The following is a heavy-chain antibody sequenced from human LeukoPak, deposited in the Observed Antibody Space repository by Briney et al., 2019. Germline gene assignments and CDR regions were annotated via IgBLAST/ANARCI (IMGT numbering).Heavy chain of an antibody. CDR1: GFTFTSYG. J-gene: IGHJ4*02. CDR3: ARDLSPVVRASPMGY. V-gene: IGHV3-30*03. CDR2: ITYDGYYK. D-gene: IGHD3-10*01. Sequence: GTSLRLSCAASGFTFTSYGMHWVRQAPGKGLEWVALITYDGYYKYYSDSVKGRFTISSDTSKNTLYLQMNSLRAEETAVYYCARDLSPVVRASPMGYWGQGTPVTVSS.